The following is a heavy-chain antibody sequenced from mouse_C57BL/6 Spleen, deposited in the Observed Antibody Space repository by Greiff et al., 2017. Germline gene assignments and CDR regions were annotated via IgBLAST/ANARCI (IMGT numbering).Heavy chain of an antibody. CDR1: GYTFTSYW. J-gene: IGHJ2*01. CDR2: IDPSDSYT. D-gene: IGHD2-4*01. Sequence: QVQLQQPGAELVKPGASVKLSCKASGYTFTSYWMQWVKQRPGQGLEWIGEIDPSDSYTNYNQKFKGKATLTVDTSSSTAYMQLSSLTSEDSAVYYCARRYYDYDEGYFDYWGQGTTLTVSS. V-gene: IGHV1-50*01. CDR3: ARRYYDYDEGYFDY.